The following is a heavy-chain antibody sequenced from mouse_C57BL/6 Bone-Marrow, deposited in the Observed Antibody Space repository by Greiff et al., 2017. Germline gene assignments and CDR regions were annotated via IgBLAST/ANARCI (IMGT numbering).Heavy chain of an antibody. Sequence: VQLKQSGAELVRPGASVTLSCTASGFNIKDYYMHWVKPRPEQGLEWIGRIDPEDGDTEYAPKFQGKATMTADTSSNTAYLQLSSLTSADTAVYYCTDGNYWYFDVWGTGTTVTVSS. CDR1: GFNIKDYY. CDR2: IDPEDGDT. D-gene: IGHD2-1*01. V-gene: IGHV14-1*01. CDR3: TDGNYWYFDV. J-gene: IGHJ1*03.